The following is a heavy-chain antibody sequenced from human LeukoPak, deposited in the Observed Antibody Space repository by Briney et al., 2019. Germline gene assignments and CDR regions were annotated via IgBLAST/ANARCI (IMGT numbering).Heavy chain of an antibody. Sequence: GGSLRLSCAASGFTFGNAWMSWVRQAPGKGLEWVGRIKSKTDGGTTDYAAPVKGRFTISRDDSKNTLYLQMNSLKTEDTAVYYCTTDATHYYDSSGYNPWGQGTLVTVSS. CDR3: TTDATHYYDSSGYNP. J-gene: IGHJ5*02. D-gene: IGHD3-22*01. CDR2: IKSKTDGGTT. CDR1: GFTFGNAW. V-gene: IGHV3-15*01.